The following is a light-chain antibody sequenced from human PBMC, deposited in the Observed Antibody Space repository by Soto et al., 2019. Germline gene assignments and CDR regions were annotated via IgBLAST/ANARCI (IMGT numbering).Light chain of an antibody. J-gene: IGKJ5*01. CDR3: QQRSN. V-gene: IGKV3-11*01. Sequence: EIVLTQSPATLSLSPGERATLSCRASQSVSSYLAWYQQKAGQAPRVLIYGASTSATGIPDRFSGSGSGTDFTLPIRSLEPEDFAVYYCQQRSNFGQGTRLEIK. CDR2: GAS. CDR1: QSVSSY.